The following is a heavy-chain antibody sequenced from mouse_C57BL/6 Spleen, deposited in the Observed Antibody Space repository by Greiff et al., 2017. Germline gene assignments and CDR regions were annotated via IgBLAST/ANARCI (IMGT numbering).Heavy chain of an antibody. Sequence: EVQGVESGGGLVKPGGSLKLSCAASGFTFSSYTMSWVHQTPEKRLEWVATISGGGGNTYYPDSVKGRFTISRDNAKNTLYLQMSSLRSEDTALYYCARGRQGMDYWGQGTSVTVSS. D-gene: IGHD3-2*01. CDR3: ARGRQGMDY. V-gene: IGHV5-9*01. CDR1: GFTFSSYT. J-gene: IGHJ4*01. CDR2: ISGGGGNT.